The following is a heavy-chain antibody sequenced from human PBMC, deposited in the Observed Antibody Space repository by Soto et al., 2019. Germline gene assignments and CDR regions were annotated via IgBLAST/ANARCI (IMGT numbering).Heavy chain of an antibody. D-gene: IGHD3-22*01. J-gene: IGHJ4*02. CDR3: AKDKRGPYYYGSSGYSHN. Sequence: RGSLRHSYAASGFTFNSCDLSWVRRAPGKGLEWVSAISGSGGSTYYADSVKGRFTISRDNSKNTLYLQMNSLRAEDTAVYYCAKDKRGPYYYGSSGYSHNWGQGT. V-gene: IGHV3-23*01. CDR2: ISGSGGST. CDR1: GFTFNSCD.